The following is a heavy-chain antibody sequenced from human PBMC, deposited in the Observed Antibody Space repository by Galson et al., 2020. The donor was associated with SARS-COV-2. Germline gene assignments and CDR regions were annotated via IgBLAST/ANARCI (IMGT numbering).Heavy chain of an antibody. V-gene: IGHV5-51*01. Sequence: KIGESLKISCKGSGYSFTSYWIGWVRQMPGKGLEWMGIIYPGDSDTRYSPSFQGLVTISADKSINTAYLQWSSLKASDTAMYYCVSTQSSGSYYGPDYWGQGTLVTVSS. J-gene: IGHJ4*02. D-gene: IGHD1-26*01. CDR1: GYSFTSYW. CDR2: IYPGDSDT. CDR3: VSTQSSGSYYGPDY.